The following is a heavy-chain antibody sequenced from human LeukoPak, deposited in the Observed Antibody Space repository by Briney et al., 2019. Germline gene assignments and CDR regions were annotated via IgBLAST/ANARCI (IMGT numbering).Heavy chain of an antibody. J-gene: IGHJ4*02. Sequence: SETLSLTCSVSGGSISSHYWNWIRQPAGKGLEWIGSIYHSGSTYYNPSLKSRVTISVDTSKNQFSLKLSSVTAADTAVYYCARDRGFVLMVYGMAPYYFDYWGQGTLVTVSS. V-gene: IGHV4-4*07. CDR1: GGSISSHY. D-gene: IGHD2-8*01. CDR3: ARDRGFVLMVYGMAPYYFDY. CDR2: IYHSGST.